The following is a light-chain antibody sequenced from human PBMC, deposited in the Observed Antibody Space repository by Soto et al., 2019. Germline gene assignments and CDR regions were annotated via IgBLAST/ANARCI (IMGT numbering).Light chain of an antibody. Sequence: QSALTQPPSASGSPGQSVTISCTGTSSDVGGYNYVSWYQQHPGIAPKLMIYEVSKRPSGVPDRLSGSKSGNTASLTVSGLQAEDEADYYCSSYAGSNTPYVFGTGTKLTVL. CDR1: SSDVGGYNY. CDR3: SSYAGSNTPYV. V-gene: IGLV2-8*01. J-gene: IGLJ1*01. CDR2: EVS.